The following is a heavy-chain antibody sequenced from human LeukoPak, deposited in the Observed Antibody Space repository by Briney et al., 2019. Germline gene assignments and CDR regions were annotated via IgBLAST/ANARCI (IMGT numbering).Heavy chain of an antibody. CDR1: GESVSSRSAA. Sequence: SQTLSLTCAISGESVSSRSAACNWIRQSPSRGLEWLGRTYYRSKWYNDYAESVKSRVTINPDTSKNQFSLQLNSVTPEDTAVYYCARDYYYGMDVWGQGTTVTVSS. CDR2: TYYRSKWYN. J-gene: IGHJ6*02. CDR3: ARDYYYGMDV. V-gene: IGHV6-1*01.